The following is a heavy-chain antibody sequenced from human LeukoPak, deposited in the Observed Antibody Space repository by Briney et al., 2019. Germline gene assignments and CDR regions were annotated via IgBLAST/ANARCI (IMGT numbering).Heavy chain of an antibody. CDR3: AGDLDGSGYYPDY. J-gene: IGHJ4*02. Sequence: GASVKVSCKASGYTFTSFYMHWVRQAPGQGLEWMGVINPSGGSTSCAQKFQGRVTMTRDTSTNTVYVELSSLISEDTAAYYCAGDLDGSGYYPDYWGQGTLVTVSS. CDR2: INPSGGST. D-gene: IGHD3-22*01. V-gene: IGHV1-46*01. CDR1: GYTFTSFY.